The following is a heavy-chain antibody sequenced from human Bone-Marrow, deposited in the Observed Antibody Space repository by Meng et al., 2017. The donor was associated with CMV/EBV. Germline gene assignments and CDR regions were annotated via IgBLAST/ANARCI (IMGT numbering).Heavy chain of an antibody. CDR1: GGSVSSGSYY. V-gene: IGHV4-61*01. CDR2: IYYSGST. D-gene: IGHD3-3*01. J-gene: IGHJ4*02. CDR3: ARSHHYDFWSGYYTFTN. Sequence: SETLSLTCTVPGGSVSSGSYYWSWIRQPPGKGLEWIGYIYYSGSTNYNPSLKSRVTISVDTSKNQFSLKLSSVTAADTAVYYCARSHHYDFWSGYYTFTNWGQGTLVTVSS.